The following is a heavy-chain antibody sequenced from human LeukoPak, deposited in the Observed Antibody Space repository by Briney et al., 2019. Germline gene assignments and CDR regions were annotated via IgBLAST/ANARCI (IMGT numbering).Heavy chain of an antibody. CDR3: ARAGGAAAVYYYYGVDV. J-gene: IGHJ6*04. CDR2: IWYDGGNK. CDR1: GFTFSSCG. D-gene: IGHD6-13*01. V-gene: IGHV3-33*01. Sequence: GRSLRLSCAASGFTFSSCGMHWVRQAPGKGLEWVAVIWYDGGNKYSADSVKGRFTISRDNSKNTLYLQMNSLRAEDTAVYYCARAGGAAAVYYYYGVDVWGKGTTVTVSS.